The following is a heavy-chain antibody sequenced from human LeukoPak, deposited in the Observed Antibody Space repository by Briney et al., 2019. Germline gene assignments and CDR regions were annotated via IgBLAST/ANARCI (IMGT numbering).Heavy chain of an antibody. CDR1: GGSISSYY. D-gene: IGHD2-2*01. Sequence: SETLSLTCTVSGGSISSYYWSWIRQPPGKGLEWIGYINYSGSTNYNPSLKSRVTISVDTSKNQFSLKLSSVTAADTAVYYCARDFGLGYCSSTSCYAFDIWGQGTMVTVSS. V-gene: IGHV4-59*01. J-gene: IGHJ3*02. CDR3: ARDFGLGYCSSTSCYAFDI. CDR2: INYSGST.